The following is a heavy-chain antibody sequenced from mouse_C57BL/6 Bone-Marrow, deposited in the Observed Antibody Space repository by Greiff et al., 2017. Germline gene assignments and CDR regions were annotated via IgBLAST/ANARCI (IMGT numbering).Heavy chain of an antibody. CDR1: GYTFTSYW. D-gene: IGHD1-1*01. CDR2: IDPSDSYT. J-gene: IGHJ3*01. Sequence: QVQLQQPGAELVMPGASVKLSCKASGYTFTSYWMHWVKQRPGQGLEWIGEIDPSDSYTNYNQKFKGKSTLTVAKSSCTAYMQLSSLTSEDSAVYYCARENYGSSYWFAYWGQGTLVTVSA. CDR3: ARENYGSSYWFAY. V-gene: IGHV1-69*01.